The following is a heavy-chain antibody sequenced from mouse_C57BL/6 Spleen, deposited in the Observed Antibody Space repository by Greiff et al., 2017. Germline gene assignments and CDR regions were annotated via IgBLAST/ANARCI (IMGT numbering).Heavy chain of an antibody. CDR1: GFNIKDDY. D-gene: IGHD1-1*01. J-gene: IGHJ4*01. CDR2: IDPENGDT. Sequence: EVQLQQSGAELVRPGASVKLSCTASGFNIKDDYMHWVKQRPEQGLEWIGWIDPENGDTEYASKFQGKATITADTSSNTAYLQLSSLTSEDTAVYYCTTDYDYGSSYVGFYAMDYWGQGTSVTVSS. V-gene: IGHV14-4*01. CDR3: TTDYDYGSSYVGFYAMDY.